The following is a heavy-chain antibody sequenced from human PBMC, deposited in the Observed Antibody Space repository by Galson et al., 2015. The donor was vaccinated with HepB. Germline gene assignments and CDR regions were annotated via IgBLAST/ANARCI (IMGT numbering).Heavy chain of an antibody. CDR1: GFIFSSYA. V-gene: IGHV3-30-3*01. CDR2: ISYDGSKI. Sequence: SLRLSCAASGFIFSSYAMHWVRQAPGKGLEWVAVISYDGSKIYYADSVRGRFTISRDNSKNTLYLQMNSLRAEDTAVYYCARSLATVTTYFDYWGQGTLVTVSS. D-gene: IGHD4-11*01. J-gene: IGHJ4*02. CDR3: ARSLATVTTYFDY.